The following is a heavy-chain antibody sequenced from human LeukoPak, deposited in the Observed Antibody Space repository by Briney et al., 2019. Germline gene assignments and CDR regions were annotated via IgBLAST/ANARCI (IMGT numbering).Heavy chain of an antibody. CDR3: AKAGTLRKPGIAANFDY. Sequence: TGGPLRLSCAASGFTFSSYGMHWVRQAPGKGLEWVAVISYDGSNKYYADSVKGRFTISRDNSKNTLYLQMNSLRAEDTAVYYCAKAGTLRKPGIAANFDYWGQGTLVTVSS. D-gene: IGHD6-13*01. J-gene: IGHJ4*02. V-gene: IGHV3-30*18. CDR1: GFTFSSYG. CDR2: ISYDGSNK.